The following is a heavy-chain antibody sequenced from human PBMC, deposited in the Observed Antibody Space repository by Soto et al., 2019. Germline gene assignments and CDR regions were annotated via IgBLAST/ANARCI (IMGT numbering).Heavy chain of an antibody. Sequence: SETLSLTCTVSGGSISSGGYYWSWIRQHPGKGLEWIGYIYHSGSTYYNPSLKSRVTISVDTSKNQFSLKLSSVTAADTAVYYCARERAIKTGYYFDYWGQGTLVTVSS. CDR3: ARERAIKTGYYFDY. J-gene: IGHJ4*02. CDR2: IYHSGST. CDR1: GGSISSGGYY. V-gene: IGHV4-31*03.